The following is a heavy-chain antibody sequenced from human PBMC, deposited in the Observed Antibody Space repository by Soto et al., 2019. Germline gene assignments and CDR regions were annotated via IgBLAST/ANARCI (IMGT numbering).Heavy chain of an antibody. CDR3: ARGGGYLSGWNCFPPYY. J-gene: IGHJ4*02. D-gene: IGHD2-15*01. V-gene: IGHV1-18*04. CDR2: ISANNGNT. Sequence: QAQLVQSGAEVKKPGASVKVSCKASGYTFRSHGITWVRQAPGQGLEWMGWISANNGNTNYARKLQGRVTMTTDTSTDTAYMEARELKTDHTAVEYCARGGGYLSGWNCFPPYYWGQGTLVSVSS. CDR1: GYTFRSHG.